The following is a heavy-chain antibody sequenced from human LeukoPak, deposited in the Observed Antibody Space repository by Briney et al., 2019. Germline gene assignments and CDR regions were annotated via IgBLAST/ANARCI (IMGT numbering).Heavy chain of an antibody. CDR1: GYSFTTYW. CDR3: ARRMPTADAFDI. Sequence: GESLKISCKGSGYSFTTYWIGWVRQTPGKGLEWMGIIYPGDSDTRYSPSFQGQVTISADKSISTAYLQWSSLKASDSAMYYCARRMPTADAFDIWGQGTMVTVSS. V-gene: IGHV5-51*01. D-gene: IGHD4-17*01. CDR2: IYPGDSDT. J-gene: IGHJ3*02.